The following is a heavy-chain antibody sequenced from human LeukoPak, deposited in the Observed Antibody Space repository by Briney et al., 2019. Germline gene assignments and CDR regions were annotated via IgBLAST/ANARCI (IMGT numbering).Heavy chain of an antibody. CDR3: TRQNDYAWYFDL. V-gene: IGHV4-39*01. D-gene: IGHD4-17*01. J-gene: IGHJ2*01. CDR2: IYYSGST. Sequence: ASETLSLTCTVSGGSISSSGYYWGWIRQPPGKGLEWIGSIYYSGSTYYNPSLKSRVTISVDTSKNQFSLKLSSVTAADTAVYYCTRQNDYAWYFDLWGRGTLVTVSS. CDR1: GGSISSSGYY.